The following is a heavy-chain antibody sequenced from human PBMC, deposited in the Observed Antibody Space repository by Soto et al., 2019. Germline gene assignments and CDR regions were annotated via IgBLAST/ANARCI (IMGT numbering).Heavy chain of an antibody. Sequence: EVQLVESGGGLVKPGGSLRLSCAASGFTFIDAWMNWVRQAPGKGLEWVGRIKSKTDGGTTDYAAPVKGRFTISRDDLENTLSLHMNTLKIEDTCVYYCGREGSWGQGTLVTVSS. CDR1: GFTFIDAW. V-gene: IGHV3-15*01. J-gene: IGHJ4*02. CDR3: GREGS. CDR2: IKSKTDGGTT.